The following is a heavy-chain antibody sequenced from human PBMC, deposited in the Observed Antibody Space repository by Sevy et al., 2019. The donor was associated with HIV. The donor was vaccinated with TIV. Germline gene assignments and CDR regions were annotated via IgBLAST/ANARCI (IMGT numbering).Heavy chain of an antibody. CDR2: IKQDAGQK. J-gene: IGHJ4*02. V-gene: IGHV3-7*01. Sequence: GGSLRLSCAASGFTFSKYWMGWVRQAPGKGLEWVANIKQDAGQKYYVDSVKGRFTISRHNAKNSLYLQMNSLRAEDTAVYFCARDDGNYYFHYWGQGTLVTVSS. D-gene: IGHD1-7*01. CDR3: ARDDGNYYFHY. CDR1: GFTFSKYW.